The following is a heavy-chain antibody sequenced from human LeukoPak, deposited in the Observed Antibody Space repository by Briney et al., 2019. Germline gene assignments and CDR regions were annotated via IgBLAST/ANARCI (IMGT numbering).Heavy chain of an antibody. CDR1: GFTFSSYA. V-gene: IGHV3-23*01. D-gene: IGHD1-26*01. CDR2: ISGSGGST. Sequence: RGSLRLSCAASGFTFSSYAMSWVRQAPGKGLEWVSAISGSGGSTYYADSVKGRFTISRDNSKNTLYLQMNSLRAEDTAVYYCAKEAGIVGATTDAFDIWGQGTMVTVSS. CDR3: AKEAGIVGATTDAFDI. J-gene: IGHJ3*02.